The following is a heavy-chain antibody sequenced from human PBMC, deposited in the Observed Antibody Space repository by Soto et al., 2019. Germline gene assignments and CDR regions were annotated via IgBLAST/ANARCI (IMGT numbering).Heavy chain of an antibody. V-gene: IGHV4-59*08. CDR1: GDSITSYY. CDR3: ATQDAYGFDY. D-gene: IGHD4-17*01. Sequence: VQLRESGAGLVKPSETLSLTCSVSGDSITSYYWSWIRQTPGKGLEWIGFIYYSGITNFHPSLQSRVAMSVDTSKNLYSLNLTSVTAADTAFYFCATQDAYGFDYWGQGILVAVSS. J-gene: IGHJ4*02. CDR2: IYYSGIT.